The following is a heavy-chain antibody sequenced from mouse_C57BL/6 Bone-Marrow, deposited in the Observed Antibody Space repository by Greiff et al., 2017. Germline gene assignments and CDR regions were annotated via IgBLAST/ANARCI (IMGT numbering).Heavy chain of an antibody. CDR1: GYTFTNYW. V-gene: IGHV1-63*01. D-gene: IGHD1-1*01. J-gene: IGHJ4*01. CDR2: IYPGGGYT. Sequence: VQLQQSGAELVRPGTSVKMSCKASGYTFTNYWIGWAKQRPGHGLEWIGDIYPGGGYTNYNEKFKGKATLTADKTSSTAYMRFSSLTSVDSSIYNGAYYCSNGAMDVWGQGTSVTVSS. CDR3: AYYCSNGAMDV.